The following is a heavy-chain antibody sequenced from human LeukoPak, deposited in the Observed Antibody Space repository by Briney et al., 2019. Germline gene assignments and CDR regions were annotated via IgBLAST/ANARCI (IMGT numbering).Heavy chain of an antibody. CDR2: IYTSGTT. CDR1: GGSISSYF. J-gene: IGHJ4*02. CDR3: ARENGSGSCGLDF. Sequence: KPSETLSLTCTVSGGSISSYFWSWIRQPAGKGLEWIGRIYTSGTTNYSPSLKSRVTMSVDTSTNQFSLKLTSVTAADTAVYYCARENGSGSCGLDFWGQGTLVTVSS. D-gene: IGHD3-10*01. V-gene: IGHV4-4*07.